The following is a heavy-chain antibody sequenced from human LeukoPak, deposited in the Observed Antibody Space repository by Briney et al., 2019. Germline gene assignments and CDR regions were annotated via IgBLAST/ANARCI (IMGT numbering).Heavy chain of an antibody. CDR2: ISGSGGST. CDR1: GFTFSSYA. V-gene: IGHV3-23*01. CDR3: AKGSGYGDYQLRDY. J-gene: IGHJ4*02. D-gene: IGHD4-17*01. Sequence: GGSLRLSCAASGFTFSSYAMSWVRQAPGKGLEWVSAISGSGGSTYYADSVKGRFTISRDNSKNTLYLQMNSLRAEDTAVYYCAKGSGYGDYQLRDYWGQGTLVTVSS.